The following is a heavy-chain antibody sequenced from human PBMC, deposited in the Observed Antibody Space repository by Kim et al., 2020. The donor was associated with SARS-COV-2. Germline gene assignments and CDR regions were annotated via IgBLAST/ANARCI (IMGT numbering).Heavy chain of an antibody. Sequence: SVKGRVTSTGDDSKSTAYLQMSSLRTEDTAVYYCASVDPIGGGWYDAFDIWGQGTMVTVSS. V-gene: IGHV3-73*01. J-gene: IGHJ3*02. D-gene: IGHD6-19*01. CDR3: ASVDPIGGGWYDAFDI.